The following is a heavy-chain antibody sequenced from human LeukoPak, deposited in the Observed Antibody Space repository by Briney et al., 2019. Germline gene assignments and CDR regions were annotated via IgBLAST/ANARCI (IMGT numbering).Heavy chain of an antibody. CDR3: ARGLPTIWGSYRYFFDY. D-gene: IGHD3-16*02. Sequence: SETLSLTCAVYGGSFSGYYWSWIRQPPGKGLEWIGEINHSGSTNNNPSLKSRVTISVDTSKNQFSLKLSSVTAADTAVYYCARGLPTIWGSYRYFFDYWGQGTLVTVSS. V-gene: IGHV4-34*01. CDR1: GGSFSGYY. J-gene: IGHJ4*02. CDR2: INHSGST.